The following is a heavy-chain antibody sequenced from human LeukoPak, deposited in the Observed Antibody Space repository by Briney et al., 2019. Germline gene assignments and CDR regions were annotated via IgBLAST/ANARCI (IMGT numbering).Heavy chain of an antibody. CDR1: GFTFGSYV. CDR3: AKDRRTNLYCTSTSCYAAVFDS. D-gene: IGHD2-2*01. V-gene: IGHV3-30*18. Sequence: GGSLRLSCAASGFTFGSYVMYWVRQAPGKGLEWVAVISNDGSNKNYAESVRGRFTISRDNSKNTLYLQMSSLRAEDTAVYYCAKDRRTNLYCTSTSCYAAVFDSWGQGTLVTVSS. CDR2: ISNDGSNK. J-gene: IGHJ4*02.